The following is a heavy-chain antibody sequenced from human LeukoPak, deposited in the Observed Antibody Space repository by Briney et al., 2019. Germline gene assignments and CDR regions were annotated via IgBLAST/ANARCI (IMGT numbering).Heavy chain of an antibody. J-gene: IGHJ4*02. Sequence: SETLSLTCAVSGASVSGSNYYWGWIRQPPGKGLEWIGNIYSSGSTYYNASLQSRVTISIDTSKNQFSLRLNSVTAADTAVYYCASPGVIYDSSGYRPYYFDYWGQGTLVTVSS. CDR2: IYSSGST. D-gene: IGHD3-22*01. CDR3: ASPGVIYDSSGYRPYYFDY. V-gene: IGHV4-39*01. CDR1: GASVSGSNYY.